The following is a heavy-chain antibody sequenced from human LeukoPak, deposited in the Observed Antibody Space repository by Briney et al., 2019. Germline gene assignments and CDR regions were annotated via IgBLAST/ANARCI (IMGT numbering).Heavy chain of an antibody. J-gene: IGHJ4*02. D-gene: IGHD5-12*01. CDR1: GGPISSSSYY. CDR3: ARLGDRGYDSGGDY. V-gene: IGHV4-39*01. Sequence: SETLSLTCTVSGGPISSSSYYWGWIRQPPGKGLEWIGSIYYSGSTYYNPSLKSRVTISVDTSKNQFSLKLSSVTAADMAVYYCARLGDRGYDSGGDYWGQGTLVTVSS. CDR2: IYYSGST.